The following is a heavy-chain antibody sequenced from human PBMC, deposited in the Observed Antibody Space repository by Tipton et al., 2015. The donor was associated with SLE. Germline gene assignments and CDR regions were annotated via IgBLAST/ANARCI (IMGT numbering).Heavy chain of an antibody. D-gene: IGHD2-15*01. Sequence: TLSFTCAVYGGSFSGYYWSWIRQPPGKGLEWIGEINHSGSTNYNPSLKSRVTISVDTSKNQFSLKLSSVTAADTAVYYCARGGTLLGSVVVVAARVDYFDYWGQGTLVTVSS. CDR1: GGSFSGYY. CDR3: ARGGTLLGSVVVVAARVDYFDY. V-gene: IGHV4-34*01. CDR2: INHSGST. J-gene: IGHJ4*02.